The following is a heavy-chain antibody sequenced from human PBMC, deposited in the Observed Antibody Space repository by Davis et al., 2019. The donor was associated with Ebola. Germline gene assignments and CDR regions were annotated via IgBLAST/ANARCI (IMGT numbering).Heavy chain of an antibody. D-gene: IGHD4-17*01. CDR3: ARPRGLAVTLFDY. V-gene: IGHV3-23*01. J-gene: IGHJ4*02. CDR1: GFTFSNYA. CDR2: ISVGGSTT. Sequence: GESLKISCAASGFTFSNYAMDWVRQAPGKGLEWVSGISVGGSTTYYADSVKGRLSISRDNSRNTLYLQMNGLRVDDTAVYYCARPRGLAVTLFDYWGQGTLVTVSS.